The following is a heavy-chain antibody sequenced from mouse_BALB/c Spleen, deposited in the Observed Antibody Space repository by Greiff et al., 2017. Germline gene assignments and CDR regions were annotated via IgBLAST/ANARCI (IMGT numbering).Heavy chain of an antibody. CDR2: IRNKANGYTT. CDR1: GFTFTDYY. J-gene: IGHJ2*01. V-gene: IGHV7-3*02. Sequence: EVKLVESGGGLVQPGGSLRLSCAPSGFTFTDYYMSCVRQPLGKALVWLGFIRNKANGYTTEYSASVKGRFTISSDNSQTILYLQMNPLRAEDSATYNCARDRRVRGYFDYWGQGTTRTVSS. D-gene: IGHD2-14*01. CDR3: ARDRRVRGYFDY.